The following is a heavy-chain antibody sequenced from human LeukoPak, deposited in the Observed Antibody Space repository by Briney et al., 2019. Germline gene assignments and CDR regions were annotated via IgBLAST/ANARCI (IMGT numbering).Heavy chain of an antibody. CDR2: INAGNGNT. CDR1: GYTFTSYA. Sequence: ASVKVSCKASGYTFTSYAMHWVRQAPGQRLEWMGWINAGNGNTKYSQKFQGRVTITRDTSASTAYMELSSLRSGDTAVYYCARGPADYGFIDYWGQGTLVTVSS. J-gene: IGHJ4*02. V-gene: IGHV1-3*01. D-gene: IGHD4-17*01. CDR3: ARGPADYGFIDY.